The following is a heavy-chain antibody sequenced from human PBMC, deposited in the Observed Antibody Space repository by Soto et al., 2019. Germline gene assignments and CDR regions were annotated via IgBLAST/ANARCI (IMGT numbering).Heavy chain of an antibody. CDR3: AKEGMGQDSSRYVNFDY. D-gene: IGHD3-22*01. CDR2: ISYDGSNK. CDR1: GFTFSSYG. J-gene: IGHJ4*02. V-gene: IGHV3-30*18. Sequence: QVQLVESGGGVVQPGRSLRLSCAASGFTFSSYGMHWVRQAPGKGLEWVAVISYDGSNKYYADSVKGRFTISRDNSKNTLYLQMNSLRAEDTAVYYCAKEGMGQDSSRYVNFDYWGQGTLVTVSS.